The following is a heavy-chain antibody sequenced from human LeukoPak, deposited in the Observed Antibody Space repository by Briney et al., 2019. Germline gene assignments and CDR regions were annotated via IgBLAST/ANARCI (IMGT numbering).Heavy chain of an antibody. D-gene: IGHD6-13*01. Sequence: ASVKVSCKASGYTFTGYYMHWVRQAPGQGLEWMGWINPNSGGTNYAQKFQGRVTMTRDTPISTAYMELSRLRSEDTAVYYCARHQPGIAAADQGFDPWGQGTLVTVSS. V-gene: IGHV1-2*02. CDR3: ARHQPGIAAADQGFDP. CDR1: GYTFTGYY. J-gene: IGHJ5*02. CDR2: INPNSGGT.